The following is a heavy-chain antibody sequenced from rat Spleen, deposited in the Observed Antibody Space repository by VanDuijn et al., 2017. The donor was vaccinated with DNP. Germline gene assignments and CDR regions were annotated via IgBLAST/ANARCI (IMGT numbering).Heavy chain of an antibody. CDR1: GFTFSSFP. CDR2: ISNTGDST. V-gene: IGHV5-46*01. CDR3: TRGSSLPGYLDY. Sequence: EVQLMESGGDLVQPGRSLKLSCVASGFTFSSFPMAWVRQAPTKGLDWVATISNTGDSTYYRDSVRGRFTISRDNGESSLYLQMNSLWSEDTATYYCTRGSSLPGYLDYWGQGVVVTVSS. D-gene: IGHD1-4*01. J-gene: IGHJ2*01.